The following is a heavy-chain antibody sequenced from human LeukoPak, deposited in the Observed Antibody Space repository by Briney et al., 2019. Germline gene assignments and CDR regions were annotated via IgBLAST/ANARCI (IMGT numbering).Heavy chain of an antibody. V-gene: IGHV3-30*18. CDR2: ISYDGSNK. J-gene: IGHJ4*02. CDR3: ANGGGY. CDR1: GFTFSSYG. Sequence: PGRSLRLSCAASGFTFSSYGMHWVRQAPGKGLEWVAVISYDGSNKYYADSVKGRFTISRDNSKNTLYLQMNSLRAEDTAMYYCANGGGYWGQGTLVTVSS. D-gene: IGHD3-10*01.